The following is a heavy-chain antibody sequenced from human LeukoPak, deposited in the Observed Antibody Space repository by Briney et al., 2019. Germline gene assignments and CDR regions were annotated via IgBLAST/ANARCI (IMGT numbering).Heavy chain of an antibody. CDR2: ISYDGSNK. CDR1: GFTFSSYA. V-gene: IGHV3-30*04. D-gene: IGHD3-3*01. Sequence: PAGGSLRLSCAASGFTFSSYAMHWVRQAPGKGLEWVAVISYDGSNKYYADSVKGRFTISRDNSKNTLYLQMSSLRAEDTAVYYCSRFASESFDYWGQGTLVTVSS. CDR3: SRFASESFDY. J-gene: IGHJ4*02.